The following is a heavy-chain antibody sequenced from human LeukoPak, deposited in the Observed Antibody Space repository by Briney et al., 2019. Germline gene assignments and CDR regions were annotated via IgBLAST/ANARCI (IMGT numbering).Heavy chain of an antibody. CDR3: AREYDSSWPS. J-gene: IGHJ5*02. Sequence: GGSLRLSCAASGFSFRTYAMSWVRQAPGKGLEWVSAISDNSGRTYYADSVKGWFTISRDNSKNTLFVQMNSLRAEDTAVYYCAREYDSSWPSWGQGTLVTVSS. V-gene: IGHV3-23*01. D-gene: IGHD3-22*01. CDR2: ISDNSGRT. CDR1: GFSFRTYA.